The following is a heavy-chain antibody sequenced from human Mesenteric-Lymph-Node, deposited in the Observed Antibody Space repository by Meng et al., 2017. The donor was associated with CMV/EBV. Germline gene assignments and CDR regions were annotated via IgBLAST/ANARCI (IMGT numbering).Heavy chain of an antibody. CDR3: AKTPGGPASPHFDY. J-gene: IGHJ4*02. Sequence: GGSLRLSCAASGFTFSTYGIHWVRQAPGKGLGWVAFVRYDGSDTYYADSVKGRFTISRDNSKNTLFLQMNSLRAEDTAVYYCAKTPGGPASPHFDYWGQGTLVTVSS. D-gene: IGHD3-16*01. CDR1: GFTFSTYG. CDR2: VRYDGSDT. V-gene: IGHV3-30*02.